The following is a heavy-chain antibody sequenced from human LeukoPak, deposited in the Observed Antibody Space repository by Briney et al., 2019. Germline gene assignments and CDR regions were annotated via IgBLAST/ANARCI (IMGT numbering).Heavy chain of an antibody. CDR1: GYTFTSYG. Sequence: ASVKVSCKASGYTFTSYGISWVRQAPGQGLEWMGWNSAYNGNTNYAQKLQGRVTMTTDTSTSTAYMELRSLRSDDTAVYYCARDSYYYDSSGYYSPDYWGQGTMVTVSS. CDR3: ARDSYYYDSSGYYSPDY. D-gene: IGHD3-22*01. CDR2: NSAYNGNT. J-gene: IGHJ4*02. V-gene: IGHV1-18*01.